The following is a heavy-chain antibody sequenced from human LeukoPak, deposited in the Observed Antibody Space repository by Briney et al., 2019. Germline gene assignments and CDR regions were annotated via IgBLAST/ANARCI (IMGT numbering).Heavy chain of an antibody. V-gene: IGHV4-39*01. CDR1: GGSIRSTTYY. CDR3: ARHQANYYGSGSYPLFDY. J-gene: IGHJ4*02. D-gene: IGHD3-10*01. Sequence: PSETLSLTCSVSGGSIRSTTYYWGWIRQPPGKGLEWIGSIYYSGNTYYSPSLKSRVTISVDTSKNQFSLKLSSVTAADTAVYYCARHQANYYGSGSYPLFDYWGQGTLVTVSS. CDR2: IYYSGNT.